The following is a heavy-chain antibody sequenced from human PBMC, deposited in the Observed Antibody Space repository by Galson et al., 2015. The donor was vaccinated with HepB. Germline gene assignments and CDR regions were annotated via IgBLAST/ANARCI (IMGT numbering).Heavy chain of an antibody. CDR3: TTPGPYYSDTRFDY. D-gene: IGHD3-22*01. CDR2: VIPVLVTA. V-gene: IGHV1-69*10. CDR1: GGSISTSA. J-gene: IGHJ4*02. Sequence: SVKVSCKASGGSISTSAISWVRQAPGQGLEWMGGVIPVLVTADYAQKFQGRVTIVADKSSDTVTLEVTSLTTEDTAVYYCTTPGPYYSDTRFDYWGQGTLATVSS.